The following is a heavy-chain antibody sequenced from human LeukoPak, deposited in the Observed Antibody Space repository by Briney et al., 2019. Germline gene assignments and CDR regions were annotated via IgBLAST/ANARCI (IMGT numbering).Heavy chain of an antibody. J-gene: IGHJ6*03. D-gene: IGHD2-15*01. V-gene: IGHV3-66*01. CDR3: ARDFASSGYYYYMDV. CDR2: IYSGGST. CDR1: GFTVSSNY. Sequence: GGSLRLSCAASGFTVSSNYMSWVRQAPGKGLEWVSVIYSGGSTYYADSVKGRFTISRDNSKNTLYLQMNSLRAEDTAVYYCARDFASSGYYYYMDVWGKGTTVTISS.